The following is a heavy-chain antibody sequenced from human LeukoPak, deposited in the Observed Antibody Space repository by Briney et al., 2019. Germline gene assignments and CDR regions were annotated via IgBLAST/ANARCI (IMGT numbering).Heavy chain of an antibody. V-gene: IGHV3-53*01. CDR2: VFSGGTA. Sequence: GGSLRLSCAASAFTVSSNYMSWVRQAPGKGLEWVSVVFSGGTAYYADSVKGRFTISRDNSKNTLYLQMNSLRAEDTAVYYCAKDHIVVVPAARSEAFDIWGQGTMVTVSS. CDR1: AFTVSSNY. CDR3: AKDHIVVVPAARSEAFDI. D-gene: IGHD2-2*01. J-gene: IGHJ3*02.